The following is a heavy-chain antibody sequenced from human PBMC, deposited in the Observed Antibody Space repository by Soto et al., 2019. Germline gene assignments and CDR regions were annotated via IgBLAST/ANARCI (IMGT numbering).Heavy chain of an antibody. Sequence: PVHVSCKASGGTFSSYTISWVRQAPGQGLEWMGWIIPILGRANYTQNFQGRVTITADKSTRTGYMEMSSLRPEGTAAYYCGSGGRFDPWG. J-gene: IGHJ5*02. D-gene: IGHD2-15*01. CDR1: GGTFSSYT. V-gene: IGHV1-69*02. CDR2: IIPILGRA. CDR3: GSGGRFDP.